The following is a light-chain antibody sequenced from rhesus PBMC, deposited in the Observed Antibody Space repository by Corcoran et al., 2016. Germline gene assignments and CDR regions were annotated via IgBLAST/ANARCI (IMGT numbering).Light chain of an antibody. CDR3: LQHHSYPVYS. CDR1: QGISSY. V-gene: IGKV1-28*03. Sequence: DIQMTQSPSSLSASVGDTVTITCRASQGISSYLNWFQQKPGKALKLLIYDASSLESGVPSRFSGSGTGTDFTIPSSSLQPEDFAAYYCLQHHSYPVYSFGQGTKVEIK. J-gene: IGKJ2*01. CDR2: DAS.